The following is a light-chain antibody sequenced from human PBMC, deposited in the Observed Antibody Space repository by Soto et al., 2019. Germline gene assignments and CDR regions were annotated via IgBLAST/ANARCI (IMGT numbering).Light chain of an antibody. CDR1: QSILYSSNNKNY. CDR2: WAS. CDR3: QQYYKIRT. Sequence: DIVMTQSPDSLAVSLGESATINCKSSQSILYSSNNKNYLAWYQQKPGQPPKLLIYWASTRESGVPDRFSGSGSGTDFTLTISSLQAEDVAVYYCQQYYKIRTRGQGTKVEIK. V-gene: IGKV4-1*01. J-gene: IGKJ1*01.